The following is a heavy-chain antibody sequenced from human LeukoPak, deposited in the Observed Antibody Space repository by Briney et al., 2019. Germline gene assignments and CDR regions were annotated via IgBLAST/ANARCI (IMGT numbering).Heavy chain of an antibody. J-gene: IGHJ4*02. V-gene: IGHV3-20*04. D-gene: IGHD1-26*01. CDR2: IIENGYDK. Sequence: PGGSLRLSCAVSGFTLNNYGMSWVRQAPGKGLEWVSGIIENGYDKYYADSVKGRFTISRDNAKNSLYLQMNSLRAEDTAVYYCASVTIVGPTADYWGQGTLVTVSS. CDR3: ASVTIVGPTADY. CDR1: GFTLNNYG.